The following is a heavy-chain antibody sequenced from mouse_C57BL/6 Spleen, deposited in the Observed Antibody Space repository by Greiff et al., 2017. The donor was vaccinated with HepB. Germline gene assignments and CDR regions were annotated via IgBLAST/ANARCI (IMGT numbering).Heavy chain of an antibody. CDR2: IDPSDSYT. CDR1: GYTFTSYW. D-gene: IGHD3-2*02. Sequence: QVQLKQPGAELVKPGASVKLSCKASGYTFTSYWMQWVKQRPGQGLEWIGEIDPSDSYTNYNQKFKGKATLTVDTSSSTAYMQLSSLTSEDSAVYYCARGAAQARFAYWGQGTLVTVSA. J-gene: IGHJ3*01. CDR3: ARGAAQARFAY. V-gene: IGHV1-50*01.